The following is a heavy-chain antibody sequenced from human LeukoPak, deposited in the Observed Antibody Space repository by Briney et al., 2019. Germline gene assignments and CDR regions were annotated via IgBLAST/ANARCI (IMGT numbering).Heavy chain of an antibody. CDR3: ARVPALAGFDR. V-gene: IGHV3-7*03. Sequence: GGSLRLSCAASGFTFSNYWMAWVRQAPGKGLEWVANIKQDGRDKYYVDSVKGRFTISKDNAKNSLYLQMNSLRPEDTAVYYCARVPALAGFDRWGQRTRVTVSS. CDR1: GFTFSNYW. CDR2: IKQDGRDK. D-gene: IGHD6-19*01. J-gene: IGHJ4*02.